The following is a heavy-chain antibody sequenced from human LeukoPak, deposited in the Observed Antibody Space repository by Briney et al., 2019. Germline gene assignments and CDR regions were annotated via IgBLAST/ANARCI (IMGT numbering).Heavy chain of an antibody. CDR3: AKGVVVVPAANKHSGYFDY. CDR2: ISGSGGST. V-gene: IGHV3-23*01. Sequence: GSLRLSCAASGFTFSSYAMSWVRQAPGKGLEWVSAISGSGGSTYYADSVKGRFTISRDNSKNTLYLQMNSLRAEDTAVYYCAKGVVVVPAANKHSGYFDYWGQGTLVTVPS. CDR1: GFTFSSYA. D-gene: IGHD2-2*01. J-gene: IGHJ4*02.